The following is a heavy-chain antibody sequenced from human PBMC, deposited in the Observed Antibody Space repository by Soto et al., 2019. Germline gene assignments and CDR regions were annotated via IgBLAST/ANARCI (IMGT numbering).Heavy chain of an antibody. V-gene: IGHV3-48*04. J-gene: IGHJ3*02. CDR3: ARDQSGPHDAFDI. Sequence: GESLKISCAASGFTFSSYSMNWVRQAPGKGLEWVSYISSSSSTIYYADSVKGRFTISRDNAKNSLYLQMNSLRAEDTAVYYCARDQSGPHDAFDIWGQGTMVTVSS. CDR1: GFTFSSYS. CDR2: ISSSSSTI.